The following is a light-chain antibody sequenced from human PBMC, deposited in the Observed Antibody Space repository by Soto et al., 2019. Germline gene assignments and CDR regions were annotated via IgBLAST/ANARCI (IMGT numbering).Light chain of an antibody. CDR2: GAS. J-gene: IGKJ2*01. CDR1: QSVSSSY. Sequence: EIVLTQSPGTLSLSPGERATLSCRASQSVSSSYLAWYQQKPGQPPRLLIYGASSRATGIPARFSGGGSGTDFTLTISRLEPEDFAAYYCQQYGSSPNTFGQGTKLEIK. CDR3: QQYGSSPNT. V-gene: IGKV3-20*01.